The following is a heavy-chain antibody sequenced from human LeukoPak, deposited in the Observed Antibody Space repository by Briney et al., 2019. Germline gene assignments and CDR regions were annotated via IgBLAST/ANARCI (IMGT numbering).Heavy chain of an antibody. CDR2: IGHSGST. J-gene: IGHJ4*02. CDR3: ARGGDGHNHPFDY. V-gene: IGHV4-34*01. Sequence: PSETLSLTWAVYGGSFSGHYWSWIRHVPGKGLEWIGEIGHSGSTNYNPSLKSRVDISLDRSTTQFSLKVKSVTDTDTGVYFCARGGDGHNHPFDYWGQGTQVTVSS. D-gene: IGHD5-24*01. CDR1: GGSFSGHY.